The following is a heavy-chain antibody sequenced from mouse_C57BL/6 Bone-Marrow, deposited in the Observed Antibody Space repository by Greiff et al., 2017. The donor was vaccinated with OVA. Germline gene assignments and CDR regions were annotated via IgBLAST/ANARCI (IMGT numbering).Heavy chain of an antibody. Sequence: DVKLVESGGDLVKPGGSLKLSCAASGFTFSSYGMSWVRQTPDKRLEWVATISSGGSYTYYPDSVKGRFTISRDNAKNTLYLQMSSLKSEDTAMYYCARRSYYGSSFDDWGQGTTLTVSS. CDR1: GFTFSSYG. V-gene: IGHV5-6*02. CDR2: ISSGGSYT. J-gene: IGHJ2*01. D-gene: IGHD1-1*01. CDR3: ARRSYYGSSFDD.